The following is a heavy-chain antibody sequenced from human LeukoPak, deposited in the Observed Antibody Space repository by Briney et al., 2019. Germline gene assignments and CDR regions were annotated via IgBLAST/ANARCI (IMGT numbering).Heavy chain of an antibody. Sequence: PSETLSLTCAVYGGSFSGYYWSWIRQPPGKGLEWIGEINHSGSTNYNPSLKSRVTISVDTSKNQFSLKLSSVTAADTAVYYCARAPDPGITMIVVAYFDYWGQGTLVTVSS. CDR3: ARAPDPGITMIVVAYFDY. V-gene: IGHV4-34*01. D-gene: IGHD3-22*01. J-gene: IGHJ4*02. CDR1: GGSFSGYY. CDR2: INHSGST.